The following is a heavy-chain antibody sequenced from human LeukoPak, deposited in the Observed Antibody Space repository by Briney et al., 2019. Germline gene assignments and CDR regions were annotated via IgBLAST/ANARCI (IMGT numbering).Heavy chain of an antibody. CDR2: ISGDGGST. V-gene: IGHV3-43*02. CDR1: GFTFDDYA. D-gene: IGHD3-22*01. CDR3: ATEGPYDSSGSLDY. J-gene: IGHJ4*02. Sequence: PGGSLRLSCAASGFTFDDYAMHWVRQAPGKGLEWVSLISGDGGSTYYADSVKGRFTISRDNSKNSLYLQMNSLRTEDTALYYCATEGPYDSSGSLDYWGQGTLVTVSS.